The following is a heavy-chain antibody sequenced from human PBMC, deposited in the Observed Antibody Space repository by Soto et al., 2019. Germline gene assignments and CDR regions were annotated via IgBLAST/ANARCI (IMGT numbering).Heavy chain of an antibody. CDR1: GGSISSSY. CDR3: ARRVGGYFDF. V-gene: IGHV4-4*07. Sequence: SDTLSLTCTVSGGSISSSYWSWIRQPAGEGLEWIGRIYTSGSTNYNPSLKSRITMSIDTSKNQFSLKLTSVTAADTAVYYCARRVGGYFDFWGQGILVPVSS. CDR2: IYTSGST. J-gene: IGHJ4*02.